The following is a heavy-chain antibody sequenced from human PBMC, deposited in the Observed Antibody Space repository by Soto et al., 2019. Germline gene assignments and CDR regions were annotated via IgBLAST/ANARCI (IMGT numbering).Heavy chain of an antibody. Sequence: PSETLSLTCTVSGGSINSVGYYWSWIRQHPGKGLELIGYINYSGSTKYNPSIKSRVIISRDTSKNQLSLNLSSVTAADTAIYYCARNYYNSKVYGXWGQGTLVTVSX. CDR3: ARNYYNSKVYGX. D-gene: IGHD3-22*01. J-gene: IGHJ4*02. CDR1: GGSINSVGYY. V-gene: IGHV4-31*03. CDR2: INYSGST.